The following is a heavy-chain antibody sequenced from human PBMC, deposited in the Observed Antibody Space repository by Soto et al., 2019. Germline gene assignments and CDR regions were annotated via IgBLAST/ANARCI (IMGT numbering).Heavy chain of an antibody. CDR3: ARAASHPDY. CDR2: MNADNGNT. Sequence: QVQLVQSGAEVKKPGASVKVSCKASGYTFTSYAIYWVRQAPGQRLDWMGWMNADNGNTKYSQKFQGRVTITRDTSASTAYMELSSLTSEDTAVYYCARAASHPDYWGQGTLVTVSS. CDR1: GYTFTSYA. J-gene: IGHJ4*02. V-gene: IGHV1-3*01.